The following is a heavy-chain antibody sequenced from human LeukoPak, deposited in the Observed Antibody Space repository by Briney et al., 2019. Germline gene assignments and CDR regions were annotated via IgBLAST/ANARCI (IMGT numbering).Heavy chain of an antibody. CDR2: INPSGGST. V-gene: IGHV1-46*01. J-gene: IGHJ4*02. Sequence: GASVKVSCKASGYTFTTYYMHWVRQAPGQGLEWMGIINPSGGSTSYAQKFQGRVTMTRDTSTSTVYMELSNLRSEDTAVYYCARDYYDTSSYGGLFDYWGQRTLVTVSS. D-gene: IGHD3-22*01. CDR3: ARDYYDTSSYGGLFDY. CDR1: GYTFTTYY.